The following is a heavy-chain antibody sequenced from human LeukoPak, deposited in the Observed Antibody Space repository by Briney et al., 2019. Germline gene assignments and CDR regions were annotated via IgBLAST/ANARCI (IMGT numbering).Heavy chain of an antibody. CDR1: GYAFTSYD. Sequence: ASVTVSCKASGYAFTSYDINWLRQPTGQGLEWMGWINTHSGNTGYAQKFQGRVTITKNTSISTAYMELRSLRSEDTAVYYCARGRVVSSITAGYYYMDVWVKGATVSVCS. CDR3: ARGRVVSSITAGYYYMDV. V-gene: IGHV1-8*03. CDR2: INTHSGNT. J-gene: IGHJ6*03. D-gene: IGHD6-13*01.